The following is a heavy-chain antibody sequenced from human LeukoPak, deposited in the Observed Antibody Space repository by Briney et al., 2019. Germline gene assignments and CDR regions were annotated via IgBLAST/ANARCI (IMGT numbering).Heavy chain of an antibody. J-gene: IGHJ6*02. CDR2: IKKTGSET. Sequence: GGSLRLSCAASGFTFSHFWMSWVRQAPGKGLEWVAYIKKTGSETYYVDSVKGRFTITRDNTRNSLFLQMYSLRAEDTAVYFCARGGGLDVWGQGATVTVSS. CDR3: ARGGGLDV. V-gene: IGHV3-7*04. CDR1: GFTFSHFW.